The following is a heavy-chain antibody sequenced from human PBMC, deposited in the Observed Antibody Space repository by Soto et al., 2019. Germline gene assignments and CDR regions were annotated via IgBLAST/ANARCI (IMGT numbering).Heavy chain of an antibody. CDR1: GFTFSSYA. CDR3: ALGYYYGSGSYGDY. D-gene: IGHD3-10*01. V-gene: IGHV3-23*01. CDR2: ISGSGGST. J-gene: IGHJ4*02. Sequence: PGGSLRLSCAASGFTFSSYAMSWVRQAPGKGLEWVSAISGSGGSTYYADSVKGRFTISRDNSKNTLYLQMNSLRAEDTAVYYCALGYYYGSGSYGDYWGQGTLVTAPQ.